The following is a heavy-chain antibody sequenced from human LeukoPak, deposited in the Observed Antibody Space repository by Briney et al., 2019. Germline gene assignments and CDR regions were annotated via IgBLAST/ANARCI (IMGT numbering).Heavy chain of an antibody. D-gene: IGHD3-9*01. Sequence: GGSLRLSCAASGFTVSSDYMSWVRQAPGKGLEWVSVIYSGGGAYYADSAKGRFTISRHNSKNTLYLQMNSLRAEDTAVYYCARADVRSNLHYDILTGFDYWGQGTLVTVSS. CDR3: ARADVRSNLHYDILTGFDY. CDR1: GFTVSSDY. V-gene: IGHV3-53*04. CDR2: IYSGGGA. J-gene: IGHJ4*02.